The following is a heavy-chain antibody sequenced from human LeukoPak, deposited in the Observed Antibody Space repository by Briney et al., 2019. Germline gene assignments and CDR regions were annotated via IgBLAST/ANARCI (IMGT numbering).Heavy chain of an antibody. Sequence: SQTLSLTCAVSGGSISSGGYSWSWIRQPPGKGLEWIGYIYHSGSTYYNPPLKSRVTISVDRSKNQFSLKLSSVTAADTAVYYCARAKGVTTLDYWGQGTLVTVSS. CDR3: ARAKGVTTLDY. V-gene: IGHV4-30-2*01. CDR2: IYHSGST. CDR1: GGSISSGGYS. D-gene: IGHD4-17*01. J-gene: IGHJ4*02.